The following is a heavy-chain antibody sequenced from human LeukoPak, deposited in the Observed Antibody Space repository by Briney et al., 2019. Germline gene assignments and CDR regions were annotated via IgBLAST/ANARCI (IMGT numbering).Heavy chain of an antibody. CDR2: IYRSGST. V-gene: IGHV4-4*02. Sequence: KPSGTLSLTCAVSGGSISSSNWWSWVRQPPGKGLEWIGEIYRSGSTNYNPSLKSRVTISVDKSKNQFSLKLSSVTAADTAVYYCARTMVRGVIYRFDIWGQGTMVTVSS. CDR3: ARTMVRGVIYRFDI. D-gene: IGHD3-10*01. J-gene: IGHJ3*02. CDR1: GGSISSSNW.